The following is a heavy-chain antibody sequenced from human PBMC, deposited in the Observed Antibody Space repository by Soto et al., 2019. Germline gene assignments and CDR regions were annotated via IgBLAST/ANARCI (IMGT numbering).Heavy chain of an antibody. CDR1: VFDFSIHD. Sequence: RGSLLLSCASSVFDFSIHDMDWVRRAPGKGLEWIAYINRRGVTHYADSVEGRFSISRDNAQNALFLQMYSLRDEDTAVYYCARDAAEINSYYIDFWGQGVMVTVSS. V-gene: IGHV3-48*02. J-gene: IGHJ4*02. D-gene: IGHD3-16*01. CDR2: INRRGVT. CDR3: ARDAAEINSYYIDF.